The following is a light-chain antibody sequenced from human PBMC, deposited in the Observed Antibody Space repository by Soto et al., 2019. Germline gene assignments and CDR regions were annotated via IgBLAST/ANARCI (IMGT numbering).Light chain of an antibody. V-gene: IGKV3-20*01. J-gene: IGKJ1*01. CDR2: GAS. CDR3: QHYGRSRT. CDR1: QSVSSNF. Sequence: EVVMRQCPATLSVSPGEGGTLSCMASQSVSSNFLAWYQQKPGQAPRLLIYGASSRATGIPDRFSGSGSGTDFTLTISRLEPEDFVVYYCQHYGRSRTFGQGTKVDI.